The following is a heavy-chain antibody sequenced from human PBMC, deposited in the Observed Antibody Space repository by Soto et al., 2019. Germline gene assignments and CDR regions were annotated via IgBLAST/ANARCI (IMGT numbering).Heavy chain of an antibody. V-gene: IGHV1-69*01. Sequence: QVQLVQSGAEVKKPGSSVNVSCKASGGTFSSYAISWVRQAPGQGLEWMGGIIPIFGTANYAQKFQGRVTITADESTSTAYMELSSLRSEDTAVYYCARGPDYYDSSGHWYFDLWGRGTLVTVSS. CDR1: GGTFSSYA. J-gene: IGHJ2*01. CDR2: IIPIFGTA. CDR3: ARGPDYYDSSGHWYFDL. D-gene: IGHD3-22*01.